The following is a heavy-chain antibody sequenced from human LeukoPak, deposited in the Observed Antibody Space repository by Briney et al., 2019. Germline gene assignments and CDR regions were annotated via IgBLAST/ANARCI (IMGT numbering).Heavy chain of an antibody. D-gene: IGHD3-3*01. CDR1: GGSISSGGYS. J-gene: IGHJ3*02. V-gene: IGHV4-30-2*01. CDR2: IYHGGST. CDR3: ARARLLLENAFDI. Sequence: PSETLSLTCAVSGGSISSGGYSWSWIRQPPGKGLEWIGYIYHGGSTYYNPSLKSRVTISVDRSKNQFSLKLSSVTAADTAVYYCARARLLLENAFDIWGQGTMVTVSS.